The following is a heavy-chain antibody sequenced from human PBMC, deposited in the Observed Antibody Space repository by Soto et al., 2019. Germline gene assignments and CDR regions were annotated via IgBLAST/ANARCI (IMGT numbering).Heavy chain of an antibody. CDR2: INPSGGST. CDR3: ARDPDYYGSGSYCGY. V-gene: IGHV1-46*02. J-gene: IGHJ4*02. CDR1: GYTFNSYY. D-gene: IGHD3-10*01. Sequence: ASVKVSCKASGYTFNSYYMHWVRQAPGQGLEWMGIINPSGGSTSYAQKFQGRVTMTRDTSTSTVYMELSSLRSEDTAVYYCARDPDYYGSGSYCGYWGQGTLVTVSS.